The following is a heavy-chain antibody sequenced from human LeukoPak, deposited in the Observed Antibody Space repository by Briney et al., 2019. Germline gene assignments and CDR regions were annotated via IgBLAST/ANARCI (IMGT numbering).Heavy chain of an antibody. Sequence: PSETLSLTCTVSGGSISRSIYYWGWIRQPPGKGLAWIGSVYHTGTTYYSPSLKSRVTISADTSKNQFSLKLTSVTAADTAVYYCARHSVGLSTFDPWGQGTLVTVSS. D-gene: IGHD2/OR15-2a*01. CDR2: VYHTGTT. CDR1: GGSISRSIYY. J-gene: IGHJ5*02. V-gene: IGHV4-39*01. CDR3: ARHSVGLSTFDP.